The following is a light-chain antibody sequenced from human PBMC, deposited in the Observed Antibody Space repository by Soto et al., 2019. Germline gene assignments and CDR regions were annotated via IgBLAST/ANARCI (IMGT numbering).Light chain of an antibody. Sequence: EIVMTQSPATLSVSPGESVTLSCRASQLFSSNLAWYQRRPGQAPRLLIYGSSTRATGVPPRFSGSASGTEFTLPISSLQSEDFGVYYCQQYNDWRRTFGQGTRLEIK. J-gene: IGKJ5*01. CDR3: QQYNDWRRT. CDR2: GSS. V-gene: IGKV3-15*01. CDR1: QLFSSN.